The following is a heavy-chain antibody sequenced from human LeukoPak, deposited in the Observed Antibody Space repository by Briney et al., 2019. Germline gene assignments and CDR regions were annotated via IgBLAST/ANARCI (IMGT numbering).Heavy chain of an antibody. V-gene: IGHV3-53*01. D-gene: IGHD3-10*01. J-gene: IGHJ3*01. CDR3: AREGSGRTAYNDGLDV. Sequence: GGSLRLSCAASGFTFSSSYMTWVRQAPGKGLEWVSVIRSGGSTVYADSVKGRFTISRDNSKSTLYLQLNSLRAEDTAVYYCAREGSGRTAYNDGLDVWGQGTMVTVSS. CDR1: GFTFSSSY. CDR2: IRSGGST.